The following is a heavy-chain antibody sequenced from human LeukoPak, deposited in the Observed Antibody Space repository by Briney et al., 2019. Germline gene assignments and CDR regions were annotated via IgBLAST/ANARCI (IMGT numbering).Heavy chain of an antibody. D-gene: IGHD3-22*01. CDR2: IYLGDSDT. Sequence: GESLKISCKDSRYSFTSYWIAWVRQMPGKRLEWMGIIYLGDSDTRYSPSFQGQITMSADKASSTAYLQWSSLKASDTAMYYCARVDSSGYYLDYWGQGTLVTVSS. J-gene: IGHJ4*02. CDR3: ARVDSSGYYLDY. CDR1: RYSFTSYW. V-gene: IGHV5-51*01.